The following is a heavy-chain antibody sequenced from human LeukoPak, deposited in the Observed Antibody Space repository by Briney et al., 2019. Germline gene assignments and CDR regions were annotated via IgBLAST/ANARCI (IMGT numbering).Heavy chain of an antibody. CDR2: INPNSGGT. CDR1: GHTFTGYY. V-gene: IGHV1-2*02. D-gene: IGHD6-19*01. Sequence: ASVKVSCKASGHTFTGYYMHWVRQSPGQGLEWMGWINPNSGGTNYAQKFQGRVTMTRDTSISTAYMELSRLRSDDTAVYYCARDATYSSGWYIDPWGQGTLVTVSS. CDR3: ARDATYSSGWYIDP. J-gene: IGHJ5*02.